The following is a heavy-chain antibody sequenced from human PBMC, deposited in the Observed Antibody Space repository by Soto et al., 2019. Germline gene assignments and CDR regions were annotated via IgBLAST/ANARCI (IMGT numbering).Heavy chain of an antibody. V-gene: IGHV4-34*01. CDR3: AREGTGTTKFDS. J-gene: IGHJ4*02. CDR2: INHSGST. D-gene: IGHD1-1*01. Sequence: SETLSLTCAVYGGSFSGYYWSWIRQPPGKGLEWIGEINHSGSTNCNPSLKSRVTISVDTSKNQFSLRLSSVTAADTAVYYCAREGTGTTKFDSWGQGTLVTVS. CDR1: GGSFSGYY.